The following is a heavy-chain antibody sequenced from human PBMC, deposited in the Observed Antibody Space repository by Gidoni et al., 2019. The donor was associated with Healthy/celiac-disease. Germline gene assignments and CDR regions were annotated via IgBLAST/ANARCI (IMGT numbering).Heavy chain of an antibody. J-gene: IGHJ4*02. D-gene: IGHD7-27*01. CDR3: AKSADWGSRGVRWDY. V-gene: IGHV3-23*01. CDR1: GFNFTGYA. Sequence: EVQLLETGGGSVTPGGSLRLSCAASGFNFTGYAMSRVRQAPGKWLEWVAASSGSGGSTYDADSVKGRFTISRDNSKNTLYLQMNSLRAEDTAVEYCAKSADWGSRGVRWDYWGQGTRVTVSS. CDR2: SSGSGGST.